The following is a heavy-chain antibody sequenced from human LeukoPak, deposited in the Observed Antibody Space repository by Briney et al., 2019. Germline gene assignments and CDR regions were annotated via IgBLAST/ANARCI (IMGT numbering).Heavy chain of an antibody. CDR3: AKDRIAAGATGALVY. D-gene: IGHD6-13*01. V-gene: IGHV3-30*18. CDR2: ISYDGSNK. Sequence: GRSLRLSCAASGFSFSSYGMHWVRQAPGKGLEWVAVISYDGSNKYYADSVKGRFTISRDNSKNTLYLRMNSLRAEDTAVYYCAKDRIAAGATGALVYWGQGTLVAVSS. CDR1: GFSFSSYG. J-gene: IGHJ4*02.